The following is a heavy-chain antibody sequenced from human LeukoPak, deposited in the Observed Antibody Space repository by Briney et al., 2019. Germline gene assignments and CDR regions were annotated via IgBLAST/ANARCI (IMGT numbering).Heavy chain of an antibody. J-gene: IGHJ3*02. V-gene: IGHV4-59*01. CDR1: GGSISSYY. CDR2: IYYSGST. CDR3: AREGTMVRGLAFDI. D-gene: IGHD3-10*01. Sequence: SETLSLTGTVPGGSISSYYGSWIRQPPGKGLKWIGYIYYSGSTNYNPSLKSRVTISVDTSKNQFSLRLNSVTAADTAVYYCAREGTMVRGLAFDIWGQGTMVTVSS.